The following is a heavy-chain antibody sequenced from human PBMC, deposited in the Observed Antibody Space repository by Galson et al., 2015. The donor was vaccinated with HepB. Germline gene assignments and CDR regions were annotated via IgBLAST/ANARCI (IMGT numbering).Heavy chain of an antibody. CDR2: VTRGNYI. J-gene: IGHJ4*02. Sequence: SLRLSCAASGFTMSDYAMAWVRQAPGKGLEWVSSVTRGNYIYYTESVKGRFTISRDISRNILYLQMNSLRVEDTAVYYCAQEWGFNGNNCHNLRGYWGQGTRVTVSS. CDR1: GFTMSDYA. D-gene: IGHD1-1*01. CDR3: AQEWGFNGNNCHNLRGY. V-gene: IGHV3-23*01.